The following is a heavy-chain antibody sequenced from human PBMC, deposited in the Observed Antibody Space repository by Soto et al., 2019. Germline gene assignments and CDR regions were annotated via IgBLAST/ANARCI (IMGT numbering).Heavy chain of an antibody. Sequence: EVQLLESGGGLVQPGGSLRLSCAASGFTFSSYAMSWVRQAPGKGLEWVSVISGSGGSTYYADSVKGRFTISRGNAKNKLYLQMNRLRAEHTDVYYCAKEHGYSSRPAFDYRGQGPLVTVSS. D-gene: IGHD6-13*01. J-gene: IGHJ4*02. V-gene: IGHV3-23*01. CDR1: GFTFSSYA. CDR3: AKEHGYSSRPAFDY. CDR2: ISGSGGST.